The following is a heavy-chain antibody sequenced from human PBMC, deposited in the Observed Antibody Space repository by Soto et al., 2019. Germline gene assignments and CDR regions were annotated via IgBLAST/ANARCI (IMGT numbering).Heavy chain of an antibody. D-gene: IGHD7-27*01. CDR3: AKGPRNWGVDY. Sequence: QVQLVQSGAEVKKPGASVKVSCKASTYTFTNYDINWFRQATRQGLEWMGWMNPTNGNTGYAQNFQGRVTMTRSTSITTAYMELSSLRSEDTAVYYCAKGPRNWGVDYWGQGTLVTVSS. CDR1: TYTFTNYD. J-gene: IGHJ4*02. V-gene: IGHV1-8*01. CDR2: MNPTNGNT.